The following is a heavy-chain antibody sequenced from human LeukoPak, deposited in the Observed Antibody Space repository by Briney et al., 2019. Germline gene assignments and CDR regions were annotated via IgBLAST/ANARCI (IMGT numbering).Heavy chain of an antibody. CDR1: GYSFTSYW. J-gene: IGHJ4*02. D-gene: IGHD3-22*01. Sequence: GESLKISCKGSGYSFTSYWIGWVRQMPGKGLEWMGIIYPGDSDTRYSPSFQGQVTISADKSISTAYLQWSSLKASDTAMHYCARLAGYPYXSSGYFGYWGQGTLATVSS. V-gene: IGHV5-51*01. CDR3: ARLAGYPYXSSGYFGY. CDR2: IYPGDSDT.